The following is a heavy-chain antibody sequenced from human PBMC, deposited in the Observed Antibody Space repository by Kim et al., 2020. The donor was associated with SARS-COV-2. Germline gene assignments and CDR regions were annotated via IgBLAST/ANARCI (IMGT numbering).Heavy chain of an antibody. J-gene: IGHJ4*02. CDR2: IYHSGST. Sequence: SETLSLTCAVSGGSISSSNWWSWVRQPPGKGLEWIGEIYHSGSTNYNPSLKSRVTISVDKSKNQFSLKLSSVTAADTAVYYCAREWIEKGGDSSWGWGQGTLVTVSS. D-gene: IGHD2-21*02. CDR3: AREWIEKGGDSSWG. CDR1: GGSISSSNW. V-gene: IGHV4-4*02.